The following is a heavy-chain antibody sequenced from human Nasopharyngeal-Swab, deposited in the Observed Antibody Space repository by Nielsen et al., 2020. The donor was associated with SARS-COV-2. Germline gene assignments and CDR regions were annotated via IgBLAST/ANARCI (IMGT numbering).Heavy chain of an antibody. CDR1: GFTVSNNY. J-gene: IGHJ4*02. CDR3: AREAIYDSSGYGLDY. D-gene: IGHD3-22*01. CDR2: IQSGGTI. Sequence: GGSLRLSCAVSGFTVSNNYVSWVRQAPGKGLEWVSVIQSGGTIYYADSVKGRFTISRDNAKNSLYLQMNSLRAEDTAVYYCAREAIYDSSGYGLDYWGQGTLVTVSS. V-gene: IGHV3-53*01.